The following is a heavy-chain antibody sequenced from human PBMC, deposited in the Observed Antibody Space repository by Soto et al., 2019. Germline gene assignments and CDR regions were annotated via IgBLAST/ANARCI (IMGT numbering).Heavy chain of an antibody. CDR1: GYSSTSYC. D-gene: IGHD3-10*01. CDR3: AGGGVRGVITRTRDYYGMDV. V-gene: IGHV5-51*01. J-gene: IGHJ6*02. CDR2: NYPGDSDT. Sequence: GESLNICCNGSGYSSTSYCIGCVRQMPGKGLEWTGINYPGDSDTRYSPSFQGQVTISADKSISTAYLQWSSLKASDTAMYYCAGGGVRGVITRTRDYYGMDVWGQGTTVTVSS.